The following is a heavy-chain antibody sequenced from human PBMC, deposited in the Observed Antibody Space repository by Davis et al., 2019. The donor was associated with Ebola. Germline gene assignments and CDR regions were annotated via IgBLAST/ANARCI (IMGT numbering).Heavy chain of an antibody. V-gene: IGHV3-30*18. CDR3: AKGYYYGSGPTPWFDP. CDR2: ISYDGSNK. J-gene: IGHJ5*02. D-gene: IGHD3-10*01. Sequence: GESLKISCAASGFTFSSYGMHWVRQAPGKGLEWVAVISYDGSNKYYADSVKGRFTISRDNSKNTLYLQMNSLRAEDTAVYYCAKGYYYGSGPTPWFDPWGQGTLVTVSS. CDR1: GFTFSSYG.